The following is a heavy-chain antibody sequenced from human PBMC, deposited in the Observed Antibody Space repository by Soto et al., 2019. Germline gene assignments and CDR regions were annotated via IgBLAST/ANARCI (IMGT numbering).Heavy chain of an antibody. CDR3: ARDGLYCSSTSCQSGNWFDP. J-gene: IGHJ5*02. Sequence: PGESLKISCAASGFTFSSYWMHWVRQAPGKGLVWVSRINSDGSSTSYADSVKGRFTISRDNAKNTLYLQMNSLRAEDTAVYYCARDGLYCSSTSCQSGNWFDPWGQGTLVTVSS. CDR2: INSDGSST. CDR1: GFTFSSYW. D-gene: IGHD2-2*01. V-gene: IGHV3-74*01.